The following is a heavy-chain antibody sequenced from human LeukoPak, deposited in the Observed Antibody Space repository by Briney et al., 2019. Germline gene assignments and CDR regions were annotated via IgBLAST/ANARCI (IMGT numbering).Heavy chain of an antibody. Sequence: GGSLRLSCAASGFTFSGSGLHWVRQASGKGLEWIGHIRSKAFNYATAYTASVKGRFTISRDDSKNTAFLQMNSLRAEDTAVYYCANLPNMDHHDYWGQGTLVTVSS. CDR1: GFTFSGSG. V-gene: IGHV3-73*01. CDR2: IRSKAFNYAT. CDR3: ANLPNMDHHDY. J-gene: IGHJ4*02. D-gene: IGHD1-14*01.